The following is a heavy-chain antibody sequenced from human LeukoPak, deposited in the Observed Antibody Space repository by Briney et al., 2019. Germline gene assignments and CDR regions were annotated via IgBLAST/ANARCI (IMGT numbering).Heavy chain of an antibody. J-gene: IGHJ5*02. Sequence: PGGSLRLSCAASGFTFSSYWMSWVRQAPGKGLEWVANIKQDGSEKYYVDSVKGRFTISRDNAKNSLYLQMNSLRAEDTAVYYCARDRDQLLYGDWFDPWGQGTLVTVSS. V-gene: IGHV3-7*01. CDR3: ARDRDQLLYGDWFDP. CDR2: IKQDGSEK. CDR1: GFTFSSYW. D-gene: IGHD2-2*02.